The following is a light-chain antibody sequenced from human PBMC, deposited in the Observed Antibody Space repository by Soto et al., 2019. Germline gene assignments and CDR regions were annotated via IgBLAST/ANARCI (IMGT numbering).Light chain of an antibody. CDR3: MQGSHWPRT. Sequence: EVVMAQSPLSLPVTLGQPASISCRSSQSLVNSDGNTYLNWFHQRPGQSPRRLIYKVSNRDSGVQDRVSGSGSGTDCTLRISRVEAEDVGVYYCMQGSHWPRTFGQGPRVEIK. CDR1: QSLVNSDGNTY. J-gene: IGKJ1*01. CDR2: KVS. V-gene: IGKV2-30*01.